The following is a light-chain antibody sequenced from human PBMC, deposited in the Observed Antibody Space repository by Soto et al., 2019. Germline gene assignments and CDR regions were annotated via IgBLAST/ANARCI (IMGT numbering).Light chain of an antibody. Sequence: DLQMPQSPSSLSASVGDRATIACRSSQTVSQFVNWYQQKPGKVPDLLIYSASTLYSGVPSRFSGSGSGTEFTLTITNLQPEDFATDYCQQTYSLPRTFAQGTKVDI. CDR1: QTVSQF. J-gene: IGKJ1*01. CDR2: SAS. CDR3: QQTYSLPRT. V-gene: IGKV1-39*01.